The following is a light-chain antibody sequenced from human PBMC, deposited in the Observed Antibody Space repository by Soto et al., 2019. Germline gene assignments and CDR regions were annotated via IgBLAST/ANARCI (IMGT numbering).Light chain of an antibody. V-gene: IGKV3-20*01. CDR3: QQFNSYPIT. CDR2: GAS. CDR1: QSFNSIY. J-gene: IGKJ5*01. Sequence: EIVLTQSPGTLSLSPGXRXTLSXRASQSFNSIYLAWYQQKPGQAPRLLIYGASSRATGVPARFSGSGSGTEFTLTIGGLQPDDSATYYCQQFNSYPITFGQGTRLEIK.